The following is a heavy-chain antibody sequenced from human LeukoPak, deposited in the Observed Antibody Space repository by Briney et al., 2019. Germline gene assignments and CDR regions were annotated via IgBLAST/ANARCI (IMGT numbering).Heavy chain of an antibody. D-gene: IGHD4-17*01. Sequence: ASVKVSCKASGYTFTGYYMHWVRQAPRQGLEWMGWINPNSGGTNYAQKFQGRVTMTRDTSISTAYMEMSRLRFDDTAVYYCARLTTTVTSFDYWGQGTLVTVSS. CDR2: INPNSGGT. V-gene: IGHV1-2*02. CDR3: ARLTTTVTSFDY. CDR1: GYTFTGYY. J-gene: IGHJ4*02.